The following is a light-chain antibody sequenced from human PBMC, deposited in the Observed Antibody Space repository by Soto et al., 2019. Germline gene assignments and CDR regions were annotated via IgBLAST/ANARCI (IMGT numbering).Light chain of an antibody. Sequence: EIVLTQSPGTLSLSPGERATLSCRASQSVSSSYLAWYQQKPGQAPRLLIYGASSRATGIPDRFSGSGSGTDFTLTISRLEPEDFAVYYYQQNGSSPPYTFGQGTKLEIK. CDR2: GAS. J-gene: IGKJ2*01. CDR1: QSVSSSY. V-gene: IGKV3-20*01. CDR3: QQNGSSPPYT.